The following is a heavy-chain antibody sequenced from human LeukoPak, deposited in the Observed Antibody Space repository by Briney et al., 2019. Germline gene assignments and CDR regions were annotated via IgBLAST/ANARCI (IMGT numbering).Heavy chain of an antibody. J-gene: IGHJ4*02. CDR2: IIPIFGTV. V-gene: IGHV1-69*05. CDR3: ASLTRVDSSGYLDY. Sequence: GASVKVSCKASGVTFSGYAISWVRQAPGQGLEWMGGIIPIFGTVNYAQKFQGRVTITTDESTSTAYMELSSLGSEDTAVYYCASLTRVDSSGYLDYWGQGTLVAVSS. CDR1: GVTFSGYA. D-gene: IGHD3-22*01.